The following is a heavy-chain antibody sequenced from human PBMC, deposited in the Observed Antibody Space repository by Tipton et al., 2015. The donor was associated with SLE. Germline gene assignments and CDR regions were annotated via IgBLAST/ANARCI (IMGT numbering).Heavy chain of an antibody. J-gene: IGHJ4*02. V-gene: IGHV4-38-2*02. CDR3: VTKTGSYSDY. CDR2: ISHSGSS. CDR1: GYSISGGFS. Sequence: LRLSCTVSGYSISGGFSWGWIRQPPGKGLEWIAYISHSGSSDYNPSLRSRVTISRDPSRNQFSLKLSSVTAADTAVYYCVTKTGSYSDYWGRGTLLTVSS. D-gene: IGHD1-26*01.